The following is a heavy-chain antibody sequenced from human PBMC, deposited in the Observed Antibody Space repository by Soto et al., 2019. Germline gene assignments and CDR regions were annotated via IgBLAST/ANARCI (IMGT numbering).Heavy chain of an antibody. CDR2: ISISSSYI. CDR3: ARDRQNARATSDY. Sequence: EVKLVESGGGLVKPGGSLRLSCAASGFTFSSHNMNWVRQAPGTGLEWVSAISISSSYIYYADSVKGRFTISGNNATNSLSLHMNSPRAEKTAVSYCARDRQNARATSDYCGQGTLVTVSS. D-gene: IGHD2-2*01. V-gene: IGHV3-21*04. CDR1: GFTFSSHN. J-gene: IGHJ4*02.